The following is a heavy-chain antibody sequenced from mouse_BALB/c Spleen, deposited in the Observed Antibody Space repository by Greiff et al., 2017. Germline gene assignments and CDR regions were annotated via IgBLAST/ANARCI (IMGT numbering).Heavy chain of an antibody. Sequence: EVNVVESGGGLVKPGGSLKLSCAASGFTFSSYAMSWVRQTPEKRLEWVASISSGGSTYYPDSVKGRFTISRDNARNILYLQMSSLRSEDTAMYYCARGFAYWGQGTLVTVSA. CDR2: ISSGGST. J-gene: IGHJ3*01. V-gene: IGHV5-6-5*01. CDR3: ARGFAY. CDR1: GFTFSSYA.